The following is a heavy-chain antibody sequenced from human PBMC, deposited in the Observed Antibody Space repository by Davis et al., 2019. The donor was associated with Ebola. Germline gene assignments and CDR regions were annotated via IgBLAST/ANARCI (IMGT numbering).Heavy chain of an antibody. CDR1: GFTFSDYY. CDR3: ARDRQRWLQNYYFDY. Sequence: GGSLRLSCAASGFTFSDYYMSWIRQAPGKGLEWVSYISSSGSTIYYADSVKGRFTISRDNAKNSLYLQMNSLRAEDMAVYYCARDRQRWLQNYYFDYWGQGTLVTVSS. D-gene: IGHD5-24*01. V-gene: IGHV3-11*04. J-gene: IGHJ4*02. CDR2: ISSSGSTI.